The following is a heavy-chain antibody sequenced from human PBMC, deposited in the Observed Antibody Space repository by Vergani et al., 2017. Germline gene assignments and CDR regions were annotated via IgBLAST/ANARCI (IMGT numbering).Heavy chain of an antibody. CDR2: INPNSGGT. V-gene: IGHV1-2*02. CDR3: GRSPGEGPAAYRGGDYYGMDV. J-gene: IGHJ6*02. Sequence: QVQLVQSGAEVKKPGASVKVSCKASGYTFTGYYMHWVRQAPGQGLEWMGWINPNSGGTNYAQKFQGRVTMTRDTSISTAYMGLSRLRSDDTAVYYCGRSPGEGPAAYRGGDYYGMDVWGQGTTVTVSS. CDR1: GYTFTGYY. D-gene: IGHD2-2*01.